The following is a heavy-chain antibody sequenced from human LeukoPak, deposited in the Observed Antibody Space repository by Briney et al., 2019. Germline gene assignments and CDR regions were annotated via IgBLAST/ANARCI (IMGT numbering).Heavy chain of an antibody. CDR1: GFTFSSYA. V-gene: IGHV3-30-3*01. D-gene: IGHD4-17*01. CDR2: ISYGGSNK. Sequence: GGSLRLSCAASGFTFSSYAMHWVRQAPGKGLEWVAVISYGGSNKYYADSVEGRFTISRDNSKNTLYLQMNSLRAEDTAVYYCARDFDGDYSYYYYGMDVWGQGTTVTVSS. CDR3: ARDFDGDYSYYYYGMDV. J-gene: IGHJ6*02.